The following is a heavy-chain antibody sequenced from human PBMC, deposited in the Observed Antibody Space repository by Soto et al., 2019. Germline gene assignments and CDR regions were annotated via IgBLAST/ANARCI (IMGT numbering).Heavy chain of an antibody. Sequence: GGSLRLSCAAYGFTFSSYGMQWVRQAPGKGLEWVAVVSDDGSNKYYADSVKGRFTISRDNSKNTLYLQMNTLRAEDTAVYYCVRVLKSSGWDSDVFDIWGQRTMVTSSS. J-gene: IGHJ3*02. D-gene: IGHD6-19*01. CDR1: GFTFSSYG. CDR3: VRVLKSSGWDSDVFDI. V-gene: IGHV3-30*03. CDR2: VSDDGSNK.